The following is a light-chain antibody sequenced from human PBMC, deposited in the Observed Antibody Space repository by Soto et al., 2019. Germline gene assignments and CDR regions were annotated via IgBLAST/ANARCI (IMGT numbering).Light chain of an antibody. Sequence: QSALTQPASVSGSPGQSITISCTGTSSDVGGYNYVSWYQQHPGKNPKLMIYEVTNLPSGVSNRFSGSKSGNTASLTISGLQAEDEADYYCSSYTTSSTWVFGGGTKLTVL. CDR2: EVT. J-gene: IGLJ3*02. CDR1: SSDVGGYNY. V-gene: IGLV2-14*01. CDR3: SSYTTSSTWV.